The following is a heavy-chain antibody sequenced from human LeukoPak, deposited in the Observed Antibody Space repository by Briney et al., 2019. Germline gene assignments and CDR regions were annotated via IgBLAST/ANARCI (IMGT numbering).Heavy chain of an antibody. J-gene: IGHJ4*02. CDR3: AKAAAGSYYFDY. CDR2: ISNSGSSP. V-gene: IGHV3-23*01. CDR1: GFTFSTYA. D-gene: IGHD6-13*01. Sequence: PGGSLILSCAASGFTFSTYAMSWGRQAPGKGLEWFSAISNSGSSPYYADSVRGRVTISRDNSKNTLYLQMNSLRAEDTAVYYCAKAAAGSYYFDYWGQGTLVTVSS.